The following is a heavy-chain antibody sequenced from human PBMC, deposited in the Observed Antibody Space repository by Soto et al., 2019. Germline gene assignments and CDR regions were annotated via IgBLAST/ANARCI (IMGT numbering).Heavy chain of an antibody. CDR3: ARSSIRIAAAPNAFDI. CDR1: GFTFSYYH. D-gene: IGHD6-13*01. V-gene: IGHV3-11*06. CDR2: ISSSSSYT. Sequence: GGSLILSCGASGFTFSYYHMSWIRQAPGKGLEWVSYISSSSSYTNYADSVKGRFTISRDNAKNSLYLQMNSLSVEDTAVYYCARSSIRIAAAPNAFDIWGQGTMVTVSS. J-gene: IGHJ3*02.